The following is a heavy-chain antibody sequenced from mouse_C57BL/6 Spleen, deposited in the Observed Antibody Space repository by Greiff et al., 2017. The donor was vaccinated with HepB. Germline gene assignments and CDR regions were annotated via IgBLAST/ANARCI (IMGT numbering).Heavy chain of an antibody. V-gene: IGHV10-1*01. CDR2: IRSKSNNYAT. Sequence: EVQVVESGGGLVQPKGSLKLSCAASGFSFNTYAMNWVRQAPGKGLEWVARIRSKSNNYATYYADSGKDRFTISRDDSESMLYLQMNNLKTEDTAMYYCVRQEGYDGYYLTWFAYWGQGTLVTVSA. J-gene: IGHJ3*01. CDR3: VRQEGYDGYYLTWFAY. D-gene: IGHD2-3*01. CDR1: GFSFNTYA.